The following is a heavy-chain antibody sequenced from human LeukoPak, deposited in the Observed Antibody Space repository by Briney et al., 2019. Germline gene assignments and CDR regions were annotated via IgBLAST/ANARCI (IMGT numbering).Heavy chain of an antibody. D-gene: IGHD1-7*01. V-gene: IGHV3-7*03. CDR1: GFTFSSYW. Sequence: GGSLRLSCAASGFTFSSYWMGWVRQAPGKGLEWMANIKQDGSEKYYVDSVKGRFTISRDNAKNSLYLQINSLRAEDTALYYCAKGQVWNYVDGYFDLWGRGTLVTVSS. CDR2: IKQDGSEK. J-gene: IGHJ2*01. CDR3: AKGQVWNYVDGYFDL.